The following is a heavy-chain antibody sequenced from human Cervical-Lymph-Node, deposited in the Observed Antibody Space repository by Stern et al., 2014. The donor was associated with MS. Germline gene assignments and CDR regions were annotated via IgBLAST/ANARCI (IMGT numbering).Heavy chain of an antibody. Sequence: QVQLQESGPGLVKPSQTLSLTCTVSGGSISSRTYSWSWIRQPAGKGLECIAHFYYSGSPNYNPSLKRRVPISIDTPKTQFPLQLSSVTAADTALYYCARDRGVGWFDPWGQGTLVTVSS. J-gene: IGHJ5*02. CDR3: ARDRGVGWFDP. V-gene: IGHV4-61*02. D-gene: IGHD1-26*01. CDR2: FYYSGSP. CDR1: GGSISSRTYS.